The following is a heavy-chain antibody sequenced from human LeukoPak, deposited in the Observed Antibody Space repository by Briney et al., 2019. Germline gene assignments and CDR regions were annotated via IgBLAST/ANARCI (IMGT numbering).Heavy chain of an antibody. Sequence: GGSLRLSCAASGFTFSSYSVNWVRQAPGKGLEWVSSISSSSSYIYYADSVKGRFTISRDNAKNSLYLQMNSLRAEDTAVYYCARGLAVAGAIIDYWGQGTQVTVSS. CDR2: ISSSSSYI. D-gene: IGHD6-19*01. V-gene: IGHV3-21*01. CDR3: ARGLAVAGAIIDY. J-gene: IGHJ4*02. CDR1: GFTFSSYS.